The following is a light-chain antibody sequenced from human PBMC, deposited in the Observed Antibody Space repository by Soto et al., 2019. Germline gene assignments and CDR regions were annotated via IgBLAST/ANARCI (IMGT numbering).Light chain of an antibody. CDR2: ENN. J-gene: IGLJ3*02. V-gene: IGLV1-51*02. Sequence: QSVLTQPPSVSAAPGQTVTISCSGSSSNIGNNYVSWYQQLPGTAPKLLIYENNKRPSGIPDRFSGSKSGTSATLGITGLQTGDEADYYCGTWDSSLSVSFGGGTKVTVL. CDR3: GTWDSSLSVS. CDR1: SSNIGNNY.